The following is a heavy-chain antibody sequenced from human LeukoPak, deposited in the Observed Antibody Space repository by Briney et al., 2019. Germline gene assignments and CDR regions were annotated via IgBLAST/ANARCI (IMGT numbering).Heavy chain of an antibody. Sequence: PSETLSLTCAVYGGSFSGDYWSWIRQPPGKGLEWIGQINHSGSTNYNPSLKSRVTISVDTSKNQFSLKLSSVTAADTAVYYCARVSGAYQLLVDDAFDIWGQGTMVTASS. CDR3: ARVSGAYQLLVDDAFDI. V-gene: IGHV4-34*01. D-gene: IGHD2-2*01. CDR1: GGSFSGDY. CDR2: INHSGST. J-gene: IGHJ3*02.